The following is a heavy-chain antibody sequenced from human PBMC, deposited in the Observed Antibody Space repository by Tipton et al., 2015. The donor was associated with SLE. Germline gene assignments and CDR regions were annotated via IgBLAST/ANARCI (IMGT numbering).Heavy chain of an antibody. CDR2: ISSSSSTI. CDR3: ARDAVALGRGAFDI. Sequence: SLRLSCAASRFTFSSYSMNWVRQAPGKGLEWVSYISSSSSTIYYADSVKGRFTISRDNAKNSLYLQMNSLRAEDTAVYYCARDAVALGRGAFDIWGQGTMVTVSS. CDR1: RFTFSSYS. V-gene: IGHV3-48*01. D-gene: IGHD7-27*01. J-gene: IGHJ3*02.